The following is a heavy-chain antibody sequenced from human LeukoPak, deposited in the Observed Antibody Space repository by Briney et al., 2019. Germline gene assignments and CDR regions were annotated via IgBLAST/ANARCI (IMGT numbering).Heavy chain of an antibody. J-gene: IGHJ4*02. CDR1: GGSISSYY. V-gene: IGHV4-59*01. D-gene: IGHD1-20*01. CDR3: ARVGNWNYALVNYYFDY. CDR2: IHYSGNT. Sequence: SETLSLTCTVSGGSISSYYWIWMRQPPGKGLEWIGYIHYSGNTNYNPSLKSRVTISVDTSKNQFSLKLTSVTAADTAVYYCARVGNWNYALVNYYFDYWGQGTLVIVSS.